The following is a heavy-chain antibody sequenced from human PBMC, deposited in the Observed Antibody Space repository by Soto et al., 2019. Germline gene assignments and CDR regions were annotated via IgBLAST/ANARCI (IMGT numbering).Heavy chain of an antibody. J-gene: IGHJ5*02. CDR3: ARAPTLIWSGYYSLYNWFDP. CDR1: GYTFTSYA. CDR2: INAGNGNT. V-gene: IGHV1-3*01. D-gene: IGHD3-3*01. Sequence: QVQLVQSGAEVKTPGASVKVSCKASGYTFTSYAMHWVRQAPGQRLEWMGWINAGNGNTKYSQKFQGRVTITRDTSASTAYMELSSLRSEDTAVYYCARAPTLIWSGYYSLYNWFDPWGQGTLVTVSS.